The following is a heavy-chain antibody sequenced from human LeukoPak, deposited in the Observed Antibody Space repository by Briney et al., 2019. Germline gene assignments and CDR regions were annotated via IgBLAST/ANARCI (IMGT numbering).Heavy chain of an antibody. V-gene: IGHV3-23*01. J-gene: IGHJ3*02. CDR1: GFTFGSSA. Sequence: GGSLRLSCAAAGFTFGSSAMSWVRQAPGKGLEWVAGINSRGDKTYYADSVKGRFTISRDNSKNTLYLQMNSLRAEDTAVYHCVKKFYYYSVGYYALDMWGRGTMVSVS. CDR3: VKKFYYYSVGYYALDM. D-gene: IGHD3-22*01. CDR2: INSRGDKT.